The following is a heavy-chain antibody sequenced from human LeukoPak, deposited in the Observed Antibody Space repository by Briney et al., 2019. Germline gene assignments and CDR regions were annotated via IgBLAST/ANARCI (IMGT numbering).Heavy chain of an antibody. CDR1: GFTSSSYA. D-gene: IGHD1-26*01. CDR2: ISDSGGST. J-gene: IGHJ4*02. Sequence: GGSLGLSCAASGFTSSSYAMSWGRQVPGKGLEWVSGISDSGGSTYYADSVKGRFTIVRDNSKNTLYVQMNSLRAEDTAVYYCPRVVGARPYWGQGTLVTVSS. CDR3: PRVVGARPY. V-gene: IGHV3-23*01.